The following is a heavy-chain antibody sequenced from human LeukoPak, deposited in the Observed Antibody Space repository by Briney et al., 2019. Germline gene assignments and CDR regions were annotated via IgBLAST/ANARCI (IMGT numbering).Heavy chain of an antibody. Sequence: ASVKVSCKAFGYTFTSNYMHWVRQAPGQGPEWMGVISPSGGSTTYAQKFQGRVTLTRDMSTSTDYLELSSLRSEDTAVYYCARAIPYYMDVWGKGTTVTISS. V-gene: IGHV1-46*01. CDR3: ARAIPYYMDV. J-gene: IGHJ6*03. CDR2: ISPSGGST. CDR1: GYTFTSNY.